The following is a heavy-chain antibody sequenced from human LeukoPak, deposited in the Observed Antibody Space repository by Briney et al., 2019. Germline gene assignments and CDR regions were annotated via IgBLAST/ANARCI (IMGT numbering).Heavy chain of an antibody. J-gene: IGHJ4*02. V-gene: IGHV3-30-3*01. Sequence: GRSLRLSCAASGFTFSSYAMHWVRQAPGKGLEWVAVISYDGSNKYYADSVKGRFTISRDNSKNTLYLQMNSLRAEDTAVYYCASTVVVFPQSLSGNDYWGQGTLVTVSS. D-gene: IGHD2-15*01. CDR2: ISYDGSNK. CDR1: GFTFSSYA. CDR3: ASTVVVFPQSLSGNDY.